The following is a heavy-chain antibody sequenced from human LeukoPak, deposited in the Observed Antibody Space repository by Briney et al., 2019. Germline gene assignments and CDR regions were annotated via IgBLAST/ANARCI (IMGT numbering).Heavy chain of an antibody. J-gene: IGHJ4*02. CDR2: IYTGDTT. CDR1: GFTVSSNS. D-gene: IGHD4-17*01. CDR3: ARNYGDYVVD. Sequence: GGSLRLSCAASGFTVSSNSMSWVRQAPGKGLECVSVIYTGDTTYYADSVKGRFTISRDTSKNTLFLQMNTLRADDAAVYYCARNYGDYVVDWGQGTLVTVSS. V-gene: IGHV3-53*01.